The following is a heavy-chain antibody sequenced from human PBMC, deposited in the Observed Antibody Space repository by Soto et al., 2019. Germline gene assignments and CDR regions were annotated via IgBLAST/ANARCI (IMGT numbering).Heavy chain of an antibody. CDR2: IYHSGST. V-gene: IGHV4-4*02. Sequence: SETLSLTCAVSGGSISSSNWWTWVRQPPGKGLEWIGEIYHSGSTNYNPSLKSRVTISVDKSKNQFSLELTSVTAADTAVYYCARGDDDYYTRRLESWGQGISVTVSS. J-gene: IGHJ4*02. CDR1: GGSISSSNW. CDR3: ARGDDDYYTRRLES. D-gene: IGHD3-3*01.